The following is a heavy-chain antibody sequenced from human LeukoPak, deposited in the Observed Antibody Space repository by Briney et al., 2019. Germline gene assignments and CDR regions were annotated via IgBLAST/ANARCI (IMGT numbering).Heavy chain of an antibody. CDR2: ISGDGSST. V-gene: IGHV3-43*02. CDR3: AKDTRIAAAGSFDY. D-gene: IGHD6-13*01. CDR1: GFTFDDYA. J-gene: IGHJ4*02. Sequence: PGGSLRLSCAASGFTFDDYAMHWVRQAPGKGLEWVSLISGDGSSTYYADSVKGRFTISRDNSKNSLYLQMNSLRTEDTAFYYCAKDTRIAAAGSFDYWGQGTLVTVSS.